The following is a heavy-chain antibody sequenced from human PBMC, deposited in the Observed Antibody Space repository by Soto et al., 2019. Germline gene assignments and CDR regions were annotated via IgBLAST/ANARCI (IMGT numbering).Heavy chain of an antibody. Sequence: PSETLSLTCTVSGGSISSGGYYWSWIRQHPGKGLEWIGYIYYSGSTYYNPSLKSRVTISVDTSKNQFSLKLSSVTAADTAVYYCARMTHYYDSSGYPPGAFDIWGQGTMVTVSS. CDR1: GGSISSGGYY. V-gene: IGHV4-31*03. CDR2: IYYSGST. J-gene: IGHJ3*02. CDR3: ARMTHYYDSSGYPPGAFDI. D-gene: IGHD3-22*01.